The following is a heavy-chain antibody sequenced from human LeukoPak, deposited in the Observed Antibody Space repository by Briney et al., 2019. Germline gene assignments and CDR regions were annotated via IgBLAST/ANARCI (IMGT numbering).Heavy chain of an antibody. CDR1: GFTVSSNY. V-gene: IGHV3-53*01. D-gene: IGHD6-19*01. CDR2: IYSGGST. Sequence: PGGSLGLSCAASGFTVSSNYVSWVRQAPGKGLEWVSVIYSGGSTYYADSVKGRFTISRDNSKNTLYLQMNSLRAEDTAVYYCARWGGWSDNWFDPWGQGTLVTVSS. CDR3: ARWGGWSDNWFDP. J-gene: IGHJ5*02.